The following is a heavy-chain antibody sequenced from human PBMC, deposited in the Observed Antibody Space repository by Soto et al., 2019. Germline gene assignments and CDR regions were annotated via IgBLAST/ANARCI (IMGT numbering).Heavy chain of an antibody. Sequence: SVKVSFKASGGTFSSCSISWVRQAPGQGLECMGGIIPIFGTANYAQKFQGRVTITADESTSTAYMELSSLRSEDTAVYYCARGSRGVVVVAAQGFDPWGQGTLVTVSS. V-gene: IGHV1-69*13. CDR1: GGTFSSCS. CDR3: ARGSRGVVVVAAQGFDP. J-gene: IGHJ5*02. D-gene: IGHD2-15*01. CDR2: IIPIFGTA.